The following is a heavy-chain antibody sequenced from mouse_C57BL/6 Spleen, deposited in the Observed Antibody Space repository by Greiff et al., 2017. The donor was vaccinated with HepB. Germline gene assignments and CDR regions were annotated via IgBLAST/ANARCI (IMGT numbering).Heavy chain of an antibody. V-gene: IGHV2-2*01. Sequence: QVQLQQSGPGLVQPSQSLSITCTVSGFSFTSYGVHWVRQSPGKGLEWLGVIWSGGSTYYNAAFISRLSISKDHSKCQVFFKKNSLQAYDTAIYYFARSELWDYAMDYWGQGTSVTVSS. CDR3: ARSELWDYAMDY. D-gene: IGHD1-1*02. J-gene: IGHJ4*01. CDR1: GFSFTSYG. CDR2: IWSGGST.